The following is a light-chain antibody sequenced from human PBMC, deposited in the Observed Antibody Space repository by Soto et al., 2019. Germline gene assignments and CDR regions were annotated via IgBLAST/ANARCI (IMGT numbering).Light chain of an antibody. CDR2: TAS. CDR1: QSISTY. CDR3: QQSYSTHFT. J-gene: IGKJ3*01. V-gene: IGKV1-39*01. Sequence: DIQMTQSPSSLSASVGGRVTITCRASQSISTYLNWYQQKPGKAPKLLIYTASSLQSGVPSRFSGSGSGTDCTLTLSSLQPEDFATYYCQQSYSTHFTFGPGTKVDIK.